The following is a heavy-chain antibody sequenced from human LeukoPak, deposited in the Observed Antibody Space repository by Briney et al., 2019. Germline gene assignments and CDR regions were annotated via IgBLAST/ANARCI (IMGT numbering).Heavy chain of an antibody. V-gene: IGHV3-9*01. J-gene: IGHJ6*03. D-gene: IGHD4-23*01. Sequence: GGSLRLSCAASGFIFDDYAMHWVRQAPGKGLEWVSGISWNSGSIAYADSVKGRFTISRDNAKNSLYLQMNSLRAEDTAVYYCARDPAVVTWPYYYYMDVWGKGTTVTVSS. CDR3: ARDPAVVTWPYYYYMDV. CDR2: ISWNSGSI. CDR1: GFIFDDYA.